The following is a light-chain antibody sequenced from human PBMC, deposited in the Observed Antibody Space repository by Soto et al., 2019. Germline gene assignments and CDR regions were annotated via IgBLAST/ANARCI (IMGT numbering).Light chain of an antibody. CDR1: QSVSSD. CDR3: QQYNNWPPIT. CDR2: GAS. V-gene: IGKV3-15*01. Sequence: EIVMTQSPVTLSVSPGERATLSCRASQSVSSDLAWYQQKPGQAPRLLMYGASTRATGIPARFSGSGSGTEFTLTISSLQSEDFAVYYCQQYNNWPPITFGQGTRLEIK. J-gene: IGKJ5*01.